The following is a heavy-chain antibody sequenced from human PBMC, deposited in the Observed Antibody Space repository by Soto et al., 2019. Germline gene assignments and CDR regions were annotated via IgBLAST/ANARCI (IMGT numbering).Heavy chain of an antibody. CDR2: IAYDGRNK. CDR3: AKDQRDNIVVVVVPGVFDY. J-gene: IGHJ4*02. V-gene: IGHV3-30*04. CDR1: GFTFSSYA. D-gene: IGHD2-15*01. Sequence: SGGSLRLSCAASGFTFSSYAMHWVRQAPGKGLEWVAVIAYDGRNKYYADSVKGRFTISRDNSKNTLYLQMNSLRAEDTAVYYCAKDQRDNIVVVVVPGVFDYWGQGTLVTVSS.